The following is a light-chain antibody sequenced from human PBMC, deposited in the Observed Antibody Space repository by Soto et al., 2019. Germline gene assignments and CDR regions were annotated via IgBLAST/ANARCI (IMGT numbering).Light chain of an antibody. CDR1: SSDVGGYNY. Sequence: QSALTQPASVSGSLGQSITISCTGTSSDVGGYNYVSWYQQHPGKAPKLMIYEVSNRPSRVSNRFSGSKSGNTASLTISGLQAEDEADYYCSSYTSSSTYVFGTGTKLTVL. V-gene: IGLV2-14*01. J-gene: IGLJ1*01. CDR2: EVS. CDR3: SSYTSSSTYV.